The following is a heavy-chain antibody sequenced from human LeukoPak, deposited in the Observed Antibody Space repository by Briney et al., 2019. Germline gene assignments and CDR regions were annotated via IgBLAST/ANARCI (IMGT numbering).Heavy chain of an antibody. D-gene: IGHD2-15*01. Sequence: SETLSLTCTVSGGSISSYYWSWIRQPPGRGLEWIAYIYYSGSTTYNPSLKSRVTISPDTSKNQFSLKLSSVTAADTAFYYCARSAYCSGGSCYATGLFHYWGQGTLVTVSS. CDR2: IYYSGST. CDR3: ARSAYCSGGSCYATGLFHY. CDR1: GGSISSYY. V-gene: IGHV4-59*08. J-gene: IGHJ4*02.